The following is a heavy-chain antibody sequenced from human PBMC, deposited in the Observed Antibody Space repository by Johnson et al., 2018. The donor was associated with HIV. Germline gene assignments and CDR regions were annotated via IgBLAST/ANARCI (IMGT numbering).Heavy chain of an antibody. CDR3: ARDPDDYGGRDAFDI. Sequence: QVQLVESGGGVVQPGRSLRLSCAASGFTFSSYGMHWVRQAPGKGLEWVAVISYDGSSKYYADSVKGRFTISRDNSKNTLYLQMNSLRAEDTAVYYCARDPDDYGGRDAFDIWGQGTMVTVSS. CDR2: ISYDGSSK. CDR1: GFTFSSYG. D-gene: IGHD4-23*01. V-gene: IGHV3-30*03. J-gene: IGHJ3*02.